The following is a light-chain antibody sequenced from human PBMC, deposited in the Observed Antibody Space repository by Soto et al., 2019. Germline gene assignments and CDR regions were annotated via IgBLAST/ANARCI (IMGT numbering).Light chain of an antibody. V-gene: IGKV1D-13*01. J-gene: IGKJ5*01. CDR2: DAS. CDR3: QQFYNFPIT. Sequence: AIQLTQSPSSLSASVGDRVTITCRASQVINTALAWYQQKSGKAPDLLIFDASTLEAGVPSRFSGRRSGTDFTLTISSLQPEDFVTYYCQQFYNFPITFGQGTRLEIK. CDR1: QVINTA.